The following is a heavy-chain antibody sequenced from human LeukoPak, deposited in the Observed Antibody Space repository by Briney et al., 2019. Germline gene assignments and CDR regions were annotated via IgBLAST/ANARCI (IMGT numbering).Heavy chain of an antibody. CDR3: ACLTSRDYYGSGSYPYYYYGMDV. CDR2: IYTSGGT. Sequence: SETLSLTCTVSGGSISSYYWSWIRQPAGKGLEWIGRIYTSGGTNYNPSLKSRVTMSVDTSKNQFSLKLSSVTAADTAVYYCACLTSRDYYGSGSYPYYYYGMDVWGQGTTVTVSS. D-gene: IGHD3-10*01. J-gene: IGHJ6*02. V-gene: IGHV4-4*07. CDR1: GGSISSYY.